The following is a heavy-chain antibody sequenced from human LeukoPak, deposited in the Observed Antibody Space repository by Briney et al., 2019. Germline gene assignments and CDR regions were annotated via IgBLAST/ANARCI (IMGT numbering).Heavy chain of an antibody. CDR3: ARQDCSSTSCSLRYYYYMDV. D-gene: IGHD2-2*01. Sequence: SETLSLTCTVSGGSISSSSYYWGWIRQPPGKGLEWIGSIYYSGSTYYNPSLKSRVTISVDTSKNQFSLKLSSVTAADTAVHYCARQDCSSTSCSLRYYYYMDVWGKGTTVTVSS. V-gene: IGHV4-39*01. CDR2: IYYSGST. J-gene: IGHJ6*03. CDR1: GGSISSSSYY.